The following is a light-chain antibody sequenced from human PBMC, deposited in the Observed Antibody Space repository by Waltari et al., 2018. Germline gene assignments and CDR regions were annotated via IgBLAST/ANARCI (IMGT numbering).Light chain of an antibody. CDR1: SPRSYY. CDR2: DKN. J-gene: IGLJ2*01. CDR3: HSRDASGVAGS. Sequence: SSELTQDPAVSVAMGQTVRITCQGDSPRSYYASWYPQRPGQAPILVIYDKNNRPSGVPDRFSGSSSHNTGALTITGAQAEDEASYYCHSRDASGVAGSFGGGTKLTVL. V-gene: IGLV3-19*01.